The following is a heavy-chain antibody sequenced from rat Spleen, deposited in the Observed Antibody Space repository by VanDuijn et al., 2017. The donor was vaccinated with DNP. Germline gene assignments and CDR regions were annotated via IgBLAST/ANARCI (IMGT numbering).Heavy chain of an antibody. CDR3: VREGTSMVVGFLDY. Sequence: QVQLKESGPGLVQPSQTLSLTCTVSGFSLTNYHVDWVRQPPGKGLEWMGRMQSDGNTDYNSVLKFRLSISRDTSKSQVFLRMNSLQTEDTAIYFCVREGTSMVVGFLDYWGQGVMVTVSS. CDR1: GFSLTNYH. CDR2: MQSDGNT. D-gene: IGHD1-12*02. V-gene: IGHV2-27*01. J-gene: IGHJ2*01.